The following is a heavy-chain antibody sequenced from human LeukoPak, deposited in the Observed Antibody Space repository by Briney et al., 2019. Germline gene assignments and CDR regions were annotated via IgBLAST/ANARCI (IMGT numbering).Heavy chain of an antibody. CDR1: GYAFTVHY. J-gene: IGHJ4*02. Sequence: ASVKVSCTASGYAFTVHYLHWGRQAPGQGLEWMGWINPNRVGTDYELKFHGRVTMTTDASISTAYMELRRLASDAAAAYSCARDQGGYGPGGVFDWWGEGMLVTVSS. D-gene: IGHD5-18*01. V-gene: IGHV1-2*02. CDR2: INPNRVGT. CDR3: ARDQGGYGPGGVFDW.